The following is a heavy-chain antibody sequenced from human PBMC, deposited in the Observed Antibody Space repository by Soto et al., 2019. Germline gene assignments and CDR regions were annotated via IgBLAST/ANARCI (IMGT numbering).Heavy chain of an antibody. CDR2: ISYDGSSK. CDR1: GFTFSSYG. V-gene: IGHV3-30*18. D-gene: IGHD3-16*01. J-gene: IGHJ4*02. Sequence: GGSLRLSCAASGFTFSSYGMHWVRQAPGKGLEWMAAISYDGSSKYYADSVKGRFTISRDNSKNTLYLQMNSLRTEDTAVYYCAKEGDTRYYFDYWGQGTLVTVSS. CDR3: AKEGDTRYYFDY.